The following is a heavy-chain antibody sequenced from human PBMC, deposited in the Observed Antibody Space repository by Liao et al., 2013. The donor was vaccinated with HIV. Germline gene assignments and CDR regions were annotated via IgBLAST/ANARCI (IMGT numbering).Heavy chain of an antibody. D-gene: IGHD3-16*01. Sequence: QVQLQESGPGLVKPSETLSLTCTVSGASISSHYWSWIRQPAGKGLEWIGRIYTSGSTNYNPSLKSRVTMSVDTSKNQFSLKLSSVTAADTAVYYCARALKGWALYYFDYWGQGTLVTVSS. CDR2: IYTSGST. CDR3: ARALKGWALYYFDY. J-gene: IGHJ4*02. CDR1: GASISSHY. V-gene: IGHV4-4*07.